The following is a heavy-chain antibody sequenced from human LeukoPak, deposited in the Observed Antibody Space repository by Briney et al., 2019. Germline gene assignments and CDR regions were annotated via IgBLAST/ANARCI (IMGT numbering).Heavy chain of an antibody. CDR2: IYYSGST. D-gene: IGHD5-24*01. CDR1: GGSISSGGYY. Sequence: SQTLSLTCTVSGGSISSGGYYWSWIRQPPGKGLEWIGSIYYSGSTYYNPSLKSRVTISVDTSKNQFSLKLSSVTAADTAVYYCAREGRDGDPFDYWGQGTLVTVSS. J-gene: IGHJ4*02. V-gene: IGHV4-39*07. CDR3: AREGRDGDPFDY.